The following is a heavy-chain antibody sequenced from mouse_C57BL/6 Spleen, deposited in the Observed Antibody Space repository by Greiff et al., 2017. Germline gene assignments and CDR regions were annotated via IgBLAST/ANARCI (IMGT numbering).Heavy chain of an antibody. CDR1: GYTFTSYW. Sequence: VQLQQPGAELVKPGASVKLSCKASGYTFTSYWMQWVKQRPGQGLEWIGEIDPSDSYTTYNQKFKGKATLTVDTSSSTAYMQLSSLTSEDSAVYYCARRYYGNYYFDYWGQGTTLTVSS. CDR3: ARRYYGNYYFDY. J-gene: IGHJ2*01. CDR2: IDPSDSYT. D-gene: IGHD2-1*01. V-gene: IGHV1-50*01.